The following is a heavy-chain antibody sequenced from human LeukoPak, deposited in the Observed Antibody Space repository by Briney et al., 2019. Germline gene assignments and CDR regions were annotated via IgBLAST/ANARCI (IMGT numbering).Heavy chain of an antibody. Sequence: SETLSLTCTVSGGSISSYYWSWIRQPTGKGLEWIGSIYHSGSTYYNPSLKSRVTISVDTSKNQFSLKLSSVTAADTAVYYCARVWGDYGDYAYFDLWGRGTLVTVSS. CDR3: ARVWGDYGDYAYFDL. CDR1: GGSISSYY. CDR2: IYHSGST. J-gene: IGHJ2*01. V-gene: IGHV4-59*01. D-gene: IGHD4-17*01.